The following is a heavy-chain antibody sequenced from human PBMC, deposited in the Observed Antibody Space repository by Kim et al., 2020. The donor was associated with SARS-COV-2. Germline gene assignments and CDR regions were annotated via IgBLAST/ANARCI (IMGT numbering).Heavy chain of an antibody. Sequence: GSLRLSCAASGFSLSDHGVDWVRQAPGKGLEWVGQIKNKADGSTTDYVASVKDRFTISRDDSKNSVFLQMNSLKTEDTAVYYCTRLRPAPLYFRDYWGQ. V-gene: IGHV3-72*01. D-gene: IGHD2-15*01. CDR3: TRLRPAPLYFRDY. CDR2: IKNKADGSTT. J-gene: IGHJ4*02. CDR1: GFSLSDHG.